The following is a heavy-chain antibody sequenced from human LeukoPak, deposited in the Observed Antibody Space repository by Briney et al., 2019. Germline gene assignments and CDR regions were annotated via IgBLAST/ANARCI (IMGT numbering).Heavy chain of an antibody. Sequence: ASVKVSCKASGYTFTGYYMHWVRQAPGQGLEWMGWINPNSGGTNYAQKFQGRVTMTRDTSISTAYMELSRLRSDDTAVYYCARADLWFGKLLGLGYYYYGMDVWGQGTTVTVSS. CDR1: GYTFTGYY. D-gene: IGHD3-10*01. V-gene: IGHV1-2*02. CDR3: ARADLWFGKLLGLGYYYYGMDV. CDR2: INPNSGGT. J-gene: IGHJ6*02.